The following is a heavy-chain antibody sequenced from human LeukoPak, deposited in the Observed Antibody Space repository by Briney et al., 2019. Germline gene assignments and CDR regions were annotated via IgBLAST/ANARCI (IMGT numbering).Heavy chain of an antibody. D-gene: IGHD3-16*02. J-gene: IGHJ4*02. CDR2: IYHAGST. V-gene: IGHV4-38-2*01. Sequence: SETLSLTCAVSGYAIRSGFYWGWLRPPPGKELEWIGSIYHAGSTYYTPSLKSRVTISVDTSKNHFSLSVNSVTVADTAVYYCARYRYGGPADYWGPGTQITVSS. CDR3: ARYRYGGPADY. CDR1: GYAIRSGFY.